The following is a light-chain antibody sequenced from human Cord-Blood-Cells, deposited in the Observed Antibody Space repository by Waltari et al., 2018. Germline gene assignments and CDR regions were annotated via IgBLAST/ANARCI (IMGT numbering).Light chain of an antibody. CDR2: KDS. CDR1: ALPKQY. V-gene: IGLV3-25*03. CDR3: QSADSSGTHWV. J-gene: IGLJ3*02. Sequence: SYELTQPPSVSVSPGQTARTTCSGDALPKQYAYWYQQKPVQAPVLVIYKDSERPSGIPERFSGSSSGTTVTLTISGVQAEDEADYYCQSADSSGTHWVFGGGTKLTVL.